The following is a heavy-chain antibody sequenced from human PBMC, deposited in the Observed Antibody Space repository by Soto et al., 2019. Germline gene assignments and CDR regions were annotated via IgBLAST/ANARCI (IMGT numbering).Heavy chain of an antibody. CDR1: GYTFTSYA. CDR2: FNAGNGNT. Sequence: QVQLVQSGAEEKKPGASVKVSCKASGYTFTSYAMHWVRQAPGQRLAWMGWFNAGNGNTKYSQKFQGIVTITRDTSASTAYVELSSLRSEDTAVYYCASESYGGECDYWGQGTLVTVSS. J-gene: IGHJ4*02. CDR3: ASESYGGECDY. V-gene: IGHV1-3*05. D-gene: IGHD4-17*01.